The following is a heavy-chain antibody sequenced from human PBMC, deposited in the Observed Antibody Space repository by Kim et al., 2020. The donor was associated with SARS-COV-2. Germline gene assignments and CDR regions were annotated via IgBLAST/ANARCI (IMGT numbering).Heavy chain of an antibody. D-gene: IGHD2-2*01. CDR3: AGNSTVSSSTTLPKTEHPHYYYYYGNDV. CDR2: INHSGST. CDR1: GGSFSGYY. J-gene: IGHJ6*02. V-gene: IGHV4-34*01. Sequence: SETLSLTCAVYGGSFSGYYWSWIRQPPGKGLEWIGEINHSGSTNYNPSLKSRVTISVDTSKNQFSLKLSSVTAADTAVYYCAGNSTVSSSTTLPKTEHPHYYYYYGNDVWGPGNTVTLS.